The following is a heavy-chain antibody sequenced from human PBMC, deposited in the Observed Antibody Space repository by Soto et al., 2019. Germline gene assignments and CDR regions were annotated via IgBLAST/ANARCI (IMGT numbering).Heavy chain of an antibody. J-gene: IGHJ4*02. V-gene: IGHV4-4*02. D-gene: IGHD4-17*01. CDR1: AGSISSKNW. Sequence: SETLSLTCAVSAGSISSKNWWNWLRQSPEKGLEWIGEISHSGGTNYNPSLNSRVTISIDKSKNQFSLELSSLTAADTAVYYCARAPTDYGANSLDYWGQGTLVTVSS. CDR3: ARAPTDYGANSLDY. CDR2: ISHSGGT.